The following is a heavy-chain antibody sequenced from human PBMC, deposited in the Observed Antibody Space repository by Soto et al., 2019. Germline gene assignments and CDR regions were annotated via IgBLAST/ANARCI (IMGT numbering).Heavy chain of an antibody. CDR2: ISAYNGNT. V-gene: IGHV1-18*04. CDR1: GYTFSSYT. CDR3: ARHMTVPDQLVVLPGAFDY. D-gene: IGHD2-2*01. Sequence: QIHLVQSGAEVKKPGASVTVSCKASGYTFSSYTFTWVRQAPGQGLEWMGCISAYNGNTNYAQRLQGRVTLTTDPSTSTAYMELRSLISDDTAVYYCARHMTVPDQLVVLPGAFDYWGQGTLVTVSS. J-gene: IGHJ4*02.